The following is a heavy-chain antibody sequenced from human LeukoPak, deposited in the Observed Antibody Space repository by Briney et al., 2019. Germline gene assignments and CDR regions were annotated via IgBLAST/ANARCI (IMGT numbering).Heavy chain of an antibody. CDR3: ASHSYGYNH. Sequence: PGGSLRLSCAASGIIITSYWMSWVRQTPGKGLEWVANIKQDGSEKNYVDSVKGRFTSFRDNARNSLYLQMNSLRAEDTAVYYCASHSYGYNHWGQGTLVIVSS. CDR1: GIIITSYW. V-gene: IGHV3-7*01. D-gene: IGHD3-16*01. CDR2: IKQDGSEK. J-gene: IGHJ5*02.